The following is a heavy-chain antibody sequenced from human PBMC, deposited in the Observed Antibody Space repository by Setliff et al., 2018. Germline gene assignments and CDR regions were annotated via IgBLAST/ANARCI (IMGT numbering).Heavy chain of an antibody. CDR3: ARVYGENDLPDI. CDR2: IYYDGRT. CDR1: GGSITSHSYY. Sequence: SETLSLTCTVSGGSITSHSYYWAWIRQPPGKGLEWTGSIYYDGRTFSHLSLRSRVTVSVDTSKNQFSLKLTSVTAADTAMYYCARVYGENDLPDIWGQGTMVTVSS. V-gene: IGHV4-39*07. J-gene: IGHJ3*02. D-gene: IGHD4-17*01.